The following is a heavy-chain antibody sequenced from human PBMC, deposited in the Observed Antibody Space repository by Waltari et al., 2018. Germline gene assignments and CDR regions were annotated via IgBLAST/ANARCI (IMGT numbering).Heavy chain of an antibody. CDR2: ISGSGGST. J-gene: IGHJ4*02. CDR3: AKGQAYYDSSGYYYGGYYFDY. D-gene: IGHD3-22*01. Sequence: EVQLVESGGGLVQPGGSLRLSCAASGFTFSSYAMSWVRPAPGKGLEWVSAISGSGGSTYYADSVKGRFTISRDNSKNTLYLQMNSLRAEDTAVYYCAKGQAYYDSSGYYYGGYYFDYWGQGTLVTVSS. V-gene: IGHV3-23*04. CDR1: GFTFSSYA.